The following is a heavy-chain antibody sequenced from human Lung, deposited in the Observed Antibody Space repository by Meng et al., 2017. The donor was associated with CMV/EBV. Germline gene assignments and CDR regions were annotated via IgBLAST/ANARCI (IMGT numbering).Heavy chain of an antibody. D-gene: IGHD3-3*01. CDR1: GGSFSGYY. CDR3: ARTTYDFWSGIYYYYYYGRDV. J-gene: IGHJ6*02. CDR2: INHSGST. Sequence: GSLRLXCAVYGGSFSGYYWSWIRQPPGKGLEWIGEINHSGSTNYNPSLKSRVTISVDTSKNQFSLKLSSVTAADTAVYYCARTTYDFWSGIYYYYYYGRDVRXQGTXVTVSS. V-gene: IGHV4-34*01.